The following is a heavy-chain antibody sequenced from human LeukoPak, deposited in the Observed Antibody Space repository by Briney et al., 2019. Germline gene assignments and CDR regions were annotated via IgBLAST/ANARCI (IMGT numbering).Heavy chain of an antibody. CDR1: GFTFSSYA. CDR3: ARGSRAIVSTKFARGRYMDV. V-gene: IGHV3-30*04. D-gene: IGHD5/OR15-5a*01. J-gene: IGHJ6*03. Sequence: PGRPLRLSCAASGFTFSSYAMHWVRQAPGKGLEWVAFISYDGSNKYYADSVKGRFTISRDNSKNTLYLQMNSLRAEDTALYYCARGSRAIVSTKFARGRYMDVWGKGTTVTVSS. CDR2: ISYDGSNK.